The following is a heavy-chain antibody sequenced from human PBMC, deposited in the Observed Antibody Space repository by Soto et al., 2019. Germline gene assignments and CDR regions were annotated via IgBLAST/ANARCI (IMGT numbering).Heavy chain of an antibody. CDR1: GFTFSSYW. CDR2: IKQDGSGK. Sequence: GSLRLSCAASGFTFSSYWMSWVRQAPGKGLEWVANIKQDGSGKYYVDSVKGRFTISRDNAKNSLYLQMNSLRAEDTAVYYCARDLYGDYARNYYYYYGMDVWGQGTTVTVS. CDR3: ARDLYGDYARNYYYYYGMDV. V-gene: IGHV3-7*03. D-gene: IGHD4-17*01. J-gene: IGHJ6*02.